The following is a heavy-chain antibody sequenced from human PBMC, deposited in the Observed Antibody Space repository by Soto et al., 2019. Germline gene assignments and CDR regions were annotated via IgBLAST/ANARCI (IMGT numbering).Heavy chain of an antibody. CDR1: GGSFSGLY. D-gene: IGHD6-13*01. Sequence: QVQLQQCGAGLLKPSETLSLTCGVFGGSFSGLYWSWIRQPPGMGLEWMGEINHSGSTNYNPSLKSRVTISVDTSKNQFSLKLSSVTAADTAVYYCATSGRYSSSWYSLNYWGQGTLVTVSS. V-gene: IGHV4-34*01. CDR3: ATSGRYSSSWYSLNY. CDR2: INHSGST. J-gene: IGHJ4*02.